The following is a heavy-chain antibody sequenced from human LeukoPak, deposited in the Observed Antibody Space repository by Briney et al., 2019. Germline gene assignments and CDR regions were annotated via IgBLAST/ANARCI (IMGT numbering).Heavy chain of an antibody. CDR3: ARAPYSSGWYYFDY. D-gene: IGHD6-19*01. CDR1: GGSISSYY. V-gene: IGHV4-59*01. Sequence: SETLSLTCTVSGGSISSYYWSWIRQPPGKGLEWIGYIYYSGSTNYNPSLKSRVTISVGTSKNQFSLKLSSVTAADTAVYYCARAPYSSGWYYFDYWGQGTLVTVSS. J-gene: IGHJ4*02. CDR2: IYYSGST.